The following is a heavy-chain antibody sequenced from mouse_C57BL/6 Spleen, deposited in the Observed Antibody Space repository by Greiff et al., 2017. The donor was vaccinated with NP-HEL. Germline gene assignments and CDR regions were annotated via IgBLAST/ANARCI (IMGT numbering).Heavy chain of an antibody. Sequence: QVQLKESGAELVKPGASVKISCKASGYAFSSYWMNWVKQRPGKGLEWIGQIYPGDGDTNYNGKFKGKATLTADKSSSTAYMQLSSLTSEDSAVYFCARMMVTFYAMDYWGQGTSVTVSS. V-gene: IGHV1-80*01. CDR1: GYAFSSYW. J-gene: IGHJ4*01. CDR2: IYPGDGDT. D-gene: IGHD2-3*01. CDR3: ARMMVTFYAMDY.